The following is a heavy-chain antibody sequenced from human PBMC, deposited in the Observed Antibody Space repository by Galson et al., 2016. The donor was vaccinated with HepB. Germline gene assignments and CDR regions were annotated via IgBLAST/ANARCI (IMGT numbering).Heavy chain of an antibody. V-gene: IGHV3-23*01. CDR1: GFTFNNYA. CDR2: ISGSGGST. D-gene: IGHD3-10*01. J-gene: IGHJ4*02. Sequence: SLRLSCAASGFTFNNYAMSWVRQAPGKGLEWVSAISGSGGSTYYTDSVKGRFTISRDNSRNTVFLVMSSLRAEATAVYYCAKDFGLLWFGPFDSWGQGTLVTVSS. CDR3: AKDFGLLWFGPFDS.